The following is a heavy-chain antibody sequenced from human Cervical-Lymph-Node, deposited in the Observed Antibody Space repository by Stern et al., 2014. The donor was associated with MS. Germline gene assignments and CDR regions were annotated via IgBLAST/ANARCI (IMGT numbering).Heavy chain of an antibody. J-gene: IGHJ4*02. CDR1: GYSFTKSW. D-gene: IGHD4-17*01. CDR3: ARLKGSLTRGTYFDF. CDR2: IYPGDSDT. V-gene: IGHV5-51*03. Sequence: EVQLVESGAEVEKPGDSLKISCKGSGYSFTKSWIGWVRQMPGKGLEWMGFIYPGDSDTRYSPSFQGQATISANKSINIAYLQWSSLKASDTAIYYCARLKGSLTRGTYFDFWGQGTLVSVSS.